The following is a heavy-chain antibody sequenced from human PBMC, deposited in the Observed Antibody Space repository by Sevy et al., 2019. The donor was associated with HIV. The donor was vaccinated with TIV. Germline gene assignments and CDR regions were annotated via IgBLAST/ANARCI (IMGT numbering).Heavy chain of an antibody. V-gene: IGHV3-7*01. D-gene: IGHD4-4*01. J-gene: IGHJ4*02. CDR1: GFTFSSFW. Sequence: GGSLRLSCAASGFTFSSFWMTWVRQAPGKGLEWVANINQDGSEIHYVDSVKGRFSISRYNAKNSLNLQMNSLRAEDTAVYYCARALYAYSSYWGQGTLVTVSS. CDR3: ARALYAYSSY. CDR2: INQDGSEI.